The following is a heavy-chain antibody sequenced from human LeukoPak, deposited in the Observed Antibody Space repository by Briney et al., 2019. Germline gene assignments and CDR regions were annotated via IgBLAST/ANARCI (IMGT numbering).Heavy chain of an antibody. CDR2: IAYDGSRA. Sequence: GWSLRLSCAGSGFTFGGYGMHWFRQTPGKGLEWVAVIAYDGSRAFYADSVKGRFTISRDNSKNTMSVQMDGLRAEDTAVYYCTRYNNDHFDYWGQGTLVTVSS. D-gene: IGHD1-14*01. J-gene: IGHJ4*02. CDR1: GFTFGGYG. V-gene: IGHV3-33*01. CDR3: TRYNNDHFDY.